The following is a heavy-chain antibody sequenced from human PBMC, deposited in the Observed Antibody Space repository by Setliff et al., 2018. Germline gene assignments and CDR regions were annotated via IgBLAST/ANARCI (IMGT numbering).Heavy chain of an antibody. CDR1: GGSISNYF. V-gene: IGHV4-4*07. J-gene: IGHJ4*02. CDR2: IYYSGST. D-gene: IGHD2-21*02. Sequence: LSLTCSVSGGSISNYFWTWIRQPAGKGLEWIGRIYYSGSTNYNPSLKSRVTISVDTSKNQFSLKLSPVTAADTAVYYCARDRGGDWIYYFDYWGQGTLVTVSS. CDR3: ARDRGGDWIYYFDY.